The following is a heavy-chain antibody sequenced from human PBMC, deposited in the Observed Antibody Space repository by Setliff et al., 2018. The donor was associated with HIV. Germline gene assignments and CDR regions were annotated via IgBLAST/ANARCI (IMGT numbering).Heavy chain of an antibody. J-gene: IGHJ4*02. Sequence: GASVRVSCKASGGTFSSYAISWVRQAPGQGLEWMGGIIPIFGTANYAHKFQGRVTITADESTSTAYMELSSLRSEDTAVYYCAIPFMTNGDYIFDYWGQGTQVTV. D-gene: IGHD4-17*01. CDR1: GGTFSSYA. CDR3: AIPFMTNGDYIFDY. V-gene: IGHV1-69*13. CDR2: IIPIFGTA.